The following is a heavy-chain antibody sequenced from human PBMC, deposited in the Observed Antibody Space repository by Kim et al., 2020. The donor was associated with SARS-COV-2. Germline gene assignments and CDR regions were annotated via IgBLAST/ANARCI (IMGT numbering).Heavy chain of an antibody. CDR2: IKTKKCGTS. CDR1: GFTFNGAW. D-gene: IGHD1-26*01. V-gene: IGHV3-15*01. Sequence: GGSLRLSCAASGFTFNGAWMNWVRQAPGKGLEWVGLIKTKKCGTSHYAAPVKGRFTISRDDSKNTIYLQMNSLMTEDTAMYYCATDTPQVGGGEFEDWGQGTLVTVSS. CDR3: ATDTPQVGGGEFED. J-gene: IGHJ4*02.